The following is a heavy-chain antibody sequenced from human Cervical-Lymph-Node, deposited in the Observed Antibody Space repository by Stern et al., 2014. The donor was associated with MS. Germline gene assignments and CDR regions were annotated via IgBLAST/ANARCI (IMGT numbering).Heavy chain of an antibody. V-gene: IGHV4-59*01. Sequence: QVQLQESGPGLVKPSETLSLTCTVSGGPISSYYWSSIRQPTGKGPAWIGDIYYSGSTNYNPSLKSRVTISVDTSKNQFSLKLSSVTAADTAVYYCARGSRSSWDINYFDYWGQGTLVTVSS. CDR3: ARGSRSSWDINYFDY. J-gene: IGHJ4*02. CDR1: GGPISSYY. D-gene: IGHD6-13*01. CDR2: IYYSGST.